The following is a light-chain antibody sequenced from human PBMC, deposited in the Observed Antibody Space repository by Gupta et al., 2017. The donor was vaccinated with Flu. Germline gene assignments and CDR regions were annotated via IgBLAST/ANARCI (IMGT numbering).Light chain of an antibody. Sequence: NLSLVPRGGGTPSRRASPNFRRFSTWFQQKPGQAPRLLIYWASSRATGVPDRFSGSGSATEFILTISRLEPEDSAVYYCQQYGIARVAFGGGTKVEIK. CDR3: QQYGIARVA. CDR1: PNFRRF. CDR2: WAS. V-gene: IGKV3-20*01. J-gene: IGKJ4*01.